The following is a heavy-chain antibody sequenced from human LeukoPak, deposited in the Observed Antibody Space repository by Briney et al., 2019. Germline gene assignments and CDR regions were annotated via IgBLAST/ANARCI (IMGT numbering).Heavy chain of an antibody. D-gene: IGHD3-10*01. V-gene: IGHV4-59*01. Sequence: PSETLSLTCTVSGGSISSYYWSWIRQPPGKGLECIGYLYYSGSTNYNPSLKSRVTISVDTSKSQFSLKLSSVTAADTAVYYCARGYYYGSGSYYNPTHFDYWGQGTLDTVSS. CDR1: GGSISSYY. J-gene: IGHJ4*02. CDR2: LYYSGST. CDR3: ARGYYYGSGSYYNPTHFDY.